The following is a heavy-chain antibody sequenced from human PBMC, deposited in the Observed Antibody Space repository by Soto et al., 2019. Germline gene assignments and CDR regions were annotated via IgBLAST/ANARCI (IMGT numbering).Heavy chain of an antibody. Sequence: PGVSLRLSCAASGFTFSSYAMSWVRQAPGKGLEWVSVIYSGGSTYYADSVKGRFTISRDNSKNTLYLQMNSLRAEDTAVYYCARVDSSSWYYFDYWGQGTLVTVSS. J-gene: IGHJ4*02. D-gene: IGHD6-13*01. V-gene: IGHV3-53*01. CDR1: GFTFSSYA. CDR2: IYSGGST. CDR3: ARVDSSSWYYFDY.